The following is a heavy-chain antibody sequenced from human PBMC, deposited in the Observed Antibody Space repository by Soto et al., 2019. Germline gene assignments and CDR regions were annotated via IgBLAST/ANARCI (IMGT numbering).Heavy chain of an antibody. V-gene: IGHV1-18*01. CDR1: GYTFTSYG. CDR2: ISAYNGNT. CDR3: ARGDTWKSPYYYMDV. D-gene: IGHD1-1*01. Sequence: GASVKVSCKASGYTFTSYGISWVRQAPGQGLEWMGWISAYNGNTNYAQKLQGRVTITTDTSTSTAYMELRSLRSDDTAVYYCARGDTWKSPYYYMDVWGKGTTVTVSS. J-gene: IGHJ6*03.